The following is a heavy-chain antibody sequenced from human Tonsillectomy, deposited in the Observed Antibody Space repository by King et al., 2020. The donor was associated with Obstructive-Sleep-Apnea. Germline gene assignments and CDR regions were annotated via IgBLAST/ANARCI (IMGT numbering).Heavy chain of an antibody. CDR1: GFAFSSWN. J-gene: IGHJ4*02. Sequence: VQLVESGGGLVRPGGSLRLSCAASGFAFSSWNMNWVRQASGKGLEWVSYISASSSRLYYADSVKDRFTISRDNARNSLYLQMNSLRADDTAVYYCVRARQSDVYGYGYGGRGTLVTVSP. CDR3: VRARQSDVYGYGY. D-gene: IGHD5-12*01. V-gene: IGHV3-48*01. CDR2: ISASSSRL.